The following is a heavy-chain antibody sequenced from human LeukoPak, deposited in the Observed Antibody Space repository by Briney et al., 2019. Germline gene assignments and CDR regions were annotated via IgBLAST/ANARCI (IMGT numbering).Heavy chain of an antibody. Sequence: GGSLRLSCAASGFTFSSYEMNWVRQAPGKGLEWVSYISSSGSTIYYADSVKGRFTISRDNSKNTLYLQMDSLRAEDTAVYYCATVQREYYYDSSGIMGNWGQGTLVTVSS. CDR1: GFTFSSYE. V-gene: IGHV3-48*03. CDR3: ATVQREYYYDSSGIMGN. J-gene: IGHJ4*02. CDR2: ISSSGSTI. D-gene: IGHD3-22*01.